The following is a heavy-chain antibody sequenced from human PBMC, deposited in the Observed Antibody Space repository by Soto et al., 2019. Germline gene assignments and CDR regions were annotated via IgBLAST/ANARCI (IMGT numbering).Heavy chain of an antibody. CDR2: ISSSGSTI. J-gene: IGHJ4*02. CDR1: WFTFSDYY. Sequence: GGSLRLSCAASWFTFSDYYRSWIRQAPGKGLEWVSYISSSGSTIYYADSVKGRFTISRDNAKNSLYLQMNSLRAEDTAVYYCARGLRFVEWLKNGYYFDYWGQGTLVTVSS. V-gene: IGHV3-11*01. D-gene: IGHD3-3*01. CDR3: ARGLRFVEWLKNGYYFDY.